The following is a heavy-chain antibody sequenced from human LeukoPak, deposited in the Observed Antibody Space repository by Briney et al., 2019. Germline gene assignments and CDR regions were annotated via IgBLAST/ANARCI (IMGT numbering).Heavy chain of an antibody. V-gene: IGHV1-18*01. Sequence: GASVKVSCKASGYTFTSYGISWVRQASGQGLEWMGWISAYNGNTNYAQKLQGRVTMTTDTSTSTAYMELRSLRSDDTAVYYCARVQSDITMVRGFDYWGQGTLVTVSS. CDR1: GYTFTSYG. CDR2: ISAYNGNT. D-gene: IGHD3-10*01. J-gene: IGHJ4*02. CDR3: ARVQSDITMVRGFDY.